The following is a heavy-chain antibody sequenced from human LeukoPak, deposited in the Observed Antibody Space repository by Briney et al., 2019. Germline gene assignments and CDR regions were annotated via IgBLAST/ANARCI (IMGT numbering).Heavy chain of an antibody. V-gene: IGHV4-34*01. D-gene: IGHD2-8*01. CDR1: GGSFSGYY. Sequence: SETLSLTCAVYGGSFSGYYWSWIRQPPGKGLEWIGEINHSGSTNYNPSLKSRVTISVDTSKNQFSLKLSSVTAADTAVYYCARCTSTNFDYWGQGTLVTVSS. CDR2: INHSGST. J-gene: IGHJ4*02. CDR3: ARCTSTNFDY.